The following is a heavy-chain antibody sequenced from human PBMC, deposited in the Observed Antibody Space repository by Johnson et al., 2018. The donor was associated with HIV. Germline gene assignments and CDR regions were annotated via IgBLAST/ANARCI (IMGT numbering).Heavy chain of an antibody. CDR1: GFTFTNYW. Sequence: VQLVESGGGLVQPGGSLRLYCAVSGFTFTNYWMHWVRQAPGQGLVWVSRVNNDGGDTIYADSVKGRFTISRDNAKNTLFLQMNSLRAEDTAMYFCARGGPFHAFDIWGHGTTVTVSS. J-gene: IGHJ3*02. V-gene: IGHV3-74*01. CDR2: VNNDGGDT. CDR3: ARGGPFHAFDI. D-gene: IGHD2-21*01.